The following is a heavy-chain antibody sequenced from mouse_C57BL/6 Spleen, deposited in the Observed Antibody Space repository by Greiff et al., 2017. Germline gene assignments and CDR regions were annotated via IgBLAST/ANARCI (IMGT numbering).Heavy chain of an antibody. Sequence: EVQLQQPGPGLVKPSQSLSLTCSVPGYSITSGYYWYWIRQFPGNKLEWMGSISYDGSNNYNPSLKNRISITRDTSKNQFFLKLNSVTTEDTATYYGAIYCYGSSWDVDVWGTGTTVTVSS. D-gene: IGHD1-1*01. V-gene: IGHV3-6*01. CDR3: AIYCYGSSWDVDV. J-gene: IGHJ1*03. CDR1: GYSITSGYY. CDR2: ISYDGSN.